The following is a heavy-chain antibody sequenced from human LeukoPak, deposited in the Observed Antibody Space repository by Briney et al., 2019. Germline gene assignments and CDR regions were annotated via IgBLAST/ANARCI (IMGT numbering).Heavy chain of an antibody. J-gene: IGHJ5*02. Sequence: SETLSLTCTVSGGSISSSSYYWGWIRQPPGKGLGWIGSIYYSGSTYYNPSLKSRVTISVDTSKNQSSLKLSSVTAADTAVYYCARDHPSRYRLNGVNWFDPWGQGTLVTVSS. CDR1: GGSISSSSYY. CDR3: ARDHPSRYRLNGVNWFDP. V-gene: IGHV4-39*07. D-gene: IGHD5-12*01. CDR2: IYYSGST.